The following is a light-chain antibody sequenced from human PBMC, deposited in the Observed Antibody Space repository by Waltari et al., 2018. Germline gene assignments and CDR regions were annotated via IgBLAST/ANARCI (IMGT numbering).Light chain of an antibody. CDR1: QSVSSN. V-gene: IGKV3-15*01. CDR2: GAS. Sequence: EIVMTQSPATLSVSPGERPTLSCRASQSVSSNLAWYQQKPRQAPRLLTYGASTRATGIPARFSGSGSGTEFTLTISSMQSEDFAVYYCQQYNNWLSITFGRGTRLEIK. J-gene: IGKJ5*01. CDR3: QQYNNWLSIT.